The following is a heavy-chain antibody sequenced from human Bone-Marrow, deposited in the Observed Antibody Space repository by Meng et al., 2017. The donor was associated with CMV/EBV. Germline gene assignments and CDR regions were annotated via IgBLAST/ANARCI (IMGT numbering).Heavy chain of an antibody. Sequence: GLTFSNAWMSWVRQAPGKGLEWVGRIKSKTDGGTTDYAAHVKGRFTISRDDSKNTLYLQMNSLKTEDTAVYYCTTLRTMVRGVGRGYWGQGTLVTVSS. CDR2: IKSKTDGGTT. CDR1: GLTFSNAW. D-gene: IGHD3-10*01. J-gene: IGHJ4*02. V-gene: IGHV3-15*01. CDR3: TTLRTMVRGVGRGY.